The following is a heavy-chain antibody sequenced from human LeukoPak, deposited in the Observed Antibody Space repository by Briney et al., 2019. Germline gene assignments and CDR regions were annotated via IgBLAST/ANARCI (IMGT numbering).Heavy chain of an antibody. D-gene: IGHD3-10*01. Sequence: SETLSLTCTVSSGSVKSYYWSWIRQSAGKGLEWLGRIYDSGSTNHNPSLKRRVRMSIDTSKNQFYLNVTSVTDADTAVYYCAREGKXFGSFYYYMDVWGKGTPVTVSS. J-gene: IGHJ6*03. V-gene: IGHV4-4*07. CDR1: SGSVKSYY. CDR3: AREGKXFGSFYYYMDV. CDR2: IYDSGST.